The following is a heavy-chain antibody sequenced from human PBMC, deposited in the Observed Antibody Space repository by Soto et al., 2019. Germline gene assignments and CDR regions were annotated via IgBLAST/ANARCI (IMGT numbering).Heavy chain of an antibody. CDR1: GFSLTTHPMG. V-gene: IGHV2-5*02. Sequence: QITLKESGPTLVDPTETLTLTCSFSGFSLTTHPMGVGWIRQPPGRALEWLAVIYWDDDKRYNPSLRSRLTITKDTSKRQVVLTMTYMEPADTSTYYCAHRLGGFTWNDGYLDYWGQGTLVTGSS. CDR3: AHRLGGFTWNDGYLDY. D-gene: IGHD1-1*01. CDR2: IYWDDDK. J-gene: IGHJ4*02.